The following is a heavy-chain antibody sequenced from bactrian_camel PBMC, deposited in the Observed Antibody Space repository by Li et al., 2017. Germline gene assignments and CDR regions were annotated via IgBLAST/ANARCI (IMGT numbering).Heavy chain of an antibody. V-gene: IGHV3S40*01. CDR3: AARTRGGTWCGLFTSMYFS. CDR2: IYTGGGST. J-gene: IGHJ6*01. D-gene: IGHD2*01. CDR1: GFTFSRKC. Sequence: VQLVESGGGSVQAGGSLRLSCAASGFTFSRKCLGWFRQVPGKEREGVAAIYTGGGSTYYADSVKGRFAISQDNAKNTVDLQMNSLKPEDTAMYYCAARTRGGTWCGLFTSMYFSWGQGTQVTVS.